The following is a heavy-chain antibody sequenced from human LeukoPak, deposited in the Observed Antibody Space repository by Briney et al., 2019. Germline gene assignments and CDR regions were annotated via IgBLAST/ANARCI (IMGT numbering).Heavy chain of an antibody. J-gene: IGHJ6*02. CDR1: GYTFTGYY. CDR3: ARGLRALYYYYYGMDV. CDR2: INPNSGGT. V-gene: IGHV1-2*04. Sequence: ASVEVSCKASGYTFTGYYMHWVRQAPGQGLEWMGWINPNSGGTNYAQKFQGWVTMTRDTSISTAYMELSRLRSDDTAVYYCARGLRALYYYYYGMDVWGQGTTVTVSS.